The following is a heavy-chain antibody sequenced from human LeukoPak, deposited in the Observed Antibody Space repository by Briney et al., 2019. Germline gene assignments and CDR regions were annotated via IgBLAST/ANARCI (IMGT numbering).Heavy chain of an antibody. CDR3: ARDGGGELPPFDY. D-gene: IGHD1-26*01. CDR1: GFTFSSYG. Sequence: PGGSLRLSCAASGFTFSSYGMHWVRQAPGKGLEWVAVIWYDGSNKYYADSVKGRFTISRDNSKNTLYLQMNSLRAEDTAVYYCARDGGGELPPFDYWGQGTLVTVSS. CDR2: IWYDGSNK. J-gene: IGHJ4*02. V-gene: IGHV3-33*01.